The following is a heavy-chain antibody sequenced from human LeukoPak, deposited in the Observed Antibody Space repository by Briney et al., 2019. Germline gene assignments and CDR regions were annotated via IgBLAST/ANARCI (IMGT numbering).Heavy chain of an antibody. CDR1: GFTFSSNW. Sequence: GGSLRLSCAASGFTFSSNWMHWVRQAPGKGLVWVSRSNEDGSTTNCADSVKGRFTISRDNAKNTLYLQMNSLTAEDTAVYYCIRDLGGRSGHWGQGTLVTVSP. CDR2: SNEDGSTT. D-gene: IGHD1-26*01. CDR3: IRDLGGRSGH. J-gene: IGHJ4*02. V-gene: IGHV3-74*01.